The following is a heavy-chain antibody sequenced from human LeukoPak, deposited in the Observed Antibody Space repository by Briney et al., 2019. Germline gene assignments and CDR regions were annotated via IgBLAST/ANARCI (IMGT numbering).Heavy chain of an antibody. D-gene: IGHD2-15*01. CDR2: IYYSGST. V-gene: IGHV4-39*01. J-gene: IGHJ3*02. CDR1: GGSISSSSYY. CDR3: ARRAAARSFAFDI. Sequence: SETLSLTCTVSGGSISSSSYYWGWIRQPPGKGLEWIGSIYYSGSTYYNLSLKSRVTISVDTSKNQFSLKLSSVTAADTAVYYCARRAAARSFAFDIWGQGTMVTVSS.